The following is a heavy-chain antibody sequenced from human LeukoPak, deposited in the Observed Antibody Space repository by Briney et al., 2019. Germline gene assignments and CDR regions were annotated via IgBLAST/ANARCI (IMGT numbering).Heavy chain of an antibody. J-gene: IGHJ3*02. D-gene: IGHD2-2*01. Sequence: GESLKISCKGSGYSFTSYWIGWVRQMPGKGLEWMGIIYPGDSDTRYSPSFQGQVTISADKSISTAYLQWSSLKASDTAMYYCATAGRYCSSTSCYQRDAFDIWGQGTMVTVSS. CDR2: IYPGDSDT. V-gene: IGHV5-51*01. CDR3: ATAGRYCSSTSCYQRDAFDI. CDR1: GYSFTSYW.